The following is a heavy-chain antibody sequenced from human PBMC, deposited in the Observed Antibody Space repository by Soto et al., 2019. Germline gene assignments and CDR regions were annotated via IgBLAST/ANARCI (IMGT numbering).Heavy chain of an antibody. J-gene: IGHJ4*02. CDR3: ARDRTAVAVTFDY. CDR2: ISYDGSNK. Sequence: QVQLVESGGGVVQPGRSLRLSCAASGFTFSSYAMHWVRQAPGKGLEWVAVISYDGSNKYYADSVKGRFTISRDNSKNTLYLQMNSLRAEDTAVYYCARDRTAVAVTFDYWGQGTLVTVSS. D-gene: IGHD6-19*01. CDR1: GFTFSSYA. V-gene: IGHV3-30-3*01.